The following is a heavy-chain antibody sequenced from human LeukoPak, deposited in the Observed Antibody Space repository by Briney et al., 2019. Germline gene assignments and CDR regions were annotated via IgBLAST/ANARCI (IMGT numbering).Heavy chain of an antibody. V-gene: IGHV3-74*01. CDR1: GFTFSSYW. CDR3: ATKEYYYDSSGYYLDYYYGMDV. Sequence: PGGSRRLSCAASGFTFSSYWMHWVRQAPGKGLVWVSCINSDGSSTSYADSVKGRFTISRDNAKNSLYLQMNSLRAEDTAVYYCATKEYYYDSSGYYLDYYYGMDVWGQGTTVTVSS. CDR2: INSDGSST. J-gene: IGHJ6*02. D-gene: IGHD3-22*01.